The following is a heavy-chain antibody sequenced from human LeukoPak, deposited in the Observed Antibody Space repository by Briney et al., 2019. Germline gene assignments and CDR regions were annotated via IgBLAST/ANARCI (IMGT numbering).Heavy chain of an antibody. CDR1: GFTFSSYA. V-gene: IGHV3-30-3*01. Sequence: PGGSLRLSCAASGFTFSSYAMHWVRQAPGKGLEWVAVISYDGSNKYYADSVKGRFTIPRDNSKNTLYLQMNSLRAEDTAVYYCARGGGFDYWGQGTLVTVSP. D-gene: IGHD3-16*01. J-gene: IGHJ4*02. CDR2: ISYDGSNK. CDR3: ARGGGFDY.